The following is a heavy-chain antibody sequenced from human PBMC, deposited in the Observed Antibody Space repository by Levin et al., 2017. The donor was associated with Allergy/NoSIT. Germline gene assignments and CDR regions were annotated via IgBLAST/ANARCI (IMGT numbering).Heavy chain of an antibody. CDR2: IDPFSGDT. V-gene: IGHV1-2*02. D-gene: IGHD2-2*01. CDR1: GYTFTGYY. Sequence: ASVKVSCKASGYTFTGYYVHWVRQAPGQGLEWMGWIDPFSGDTNYAQKFQGKVTMTTDTMNTTYLELSRRRSDDEVVYYCASFPPPYQLLATPPKDFYYGFDVWGQATTV. J-gene: IGHJ6*02. CDR3: ASFPPPYQLLATPPKDFYYGFDV.